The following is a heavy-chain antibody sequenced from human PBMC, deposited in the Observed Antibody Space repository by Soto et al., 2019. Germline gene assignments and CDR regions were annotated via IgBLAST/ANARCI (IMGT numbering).Heavy chain of an antibody. J-gene: IGHJ4*02. Sequence: EVHLVESGGGLVQPGRSLRLSCAASGFTFDEYAMHWVRQAPGKGLEWVSGISLKSDSTGYADSVQCRFTISRDNAKNSLFLQMNILRAEDTALYFCAKDTYIIVGGTHIDFWGRGTLVSVSS. V-gene: IGHV3-9*01. D-gene: IGHD1-26*01. CDR2: ISLKSDST. CDR3: AKDTYIIVGGTHIDF. CDR1: GFTFDEYA.